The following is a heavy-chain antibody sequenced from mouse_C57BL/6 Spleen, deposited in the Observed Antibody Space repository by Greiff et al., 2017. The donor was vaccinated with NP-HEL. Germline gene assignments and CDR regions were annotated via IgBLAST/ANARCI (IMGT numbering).Heavy chain of an antibody. CDR3: ATLDSSGYAMDY. D-gene: IGHD3-2*02. Sequence: EVQRVESGGGLVQPGGSLSLSCAASGFTFTDYYMSWVRQPPGKALEWLGFIRNKANGYTTEYSASVKGRFTISRDNSQSILYLQMNALRAEDSATYYCATLDSSGYAMDYWGQGTSVTVSS. CDR2: IRNKANGYTT. CDR1: GFTFTDYY. V-gene: IGHV7-3*01. J-gene: IGHJ4*01.